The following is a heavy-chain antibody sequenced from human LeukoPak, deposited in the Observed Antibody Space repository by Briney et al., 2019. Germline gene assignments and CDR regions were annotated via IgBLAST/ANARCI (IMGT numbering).Heavy chain of an antibody. V-gene: IGHV4-30-2*01. D-gene: IGHD2-15*01. Sequence: SQTLSLTCAVSGASISSGGYSWSWIRQPPGKGLEWIGYIFHSGSTYYNPSLKSRVTILVDRSKNQFSLKLSSVTAADTAVYYCATGTGYCSGGSCYDYWGQGTLVTVSS. CDR2: IFHSGST. CDR3: ATGTGYCSGGSCYDY. CDR1: GASISSGGYS. J-gene: IGHJ4*02.